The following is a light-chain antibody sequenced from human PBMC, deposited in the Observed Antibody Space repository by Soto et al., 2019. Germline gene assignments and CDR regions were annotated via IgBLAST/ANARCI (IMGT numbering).Light chain of an antibody. J-gene: IGLJ3*02. CDR1: SSDVGGYNY. Sequence: QSALTQPRSVSGSPGQSVTISCTGTSSDVGGYNYVSWYQQHPGKAPKLMIYDVSKGPSGVPDRFSGAKSGNTASLTTSGLQAEDEADYYCCSYAGSSWVFGGGTKLTVL. V-gene: IGLV2-11*01. CDR3: CSYAGSSWV. CDR2: DVS.